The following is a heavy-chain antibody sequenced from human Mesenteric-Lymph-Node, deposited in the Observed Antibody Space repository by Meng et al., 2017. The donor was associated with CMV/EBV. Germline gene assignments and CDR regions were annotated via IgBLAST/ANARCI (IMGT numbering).Heavy chain of an antibody. CDR1: GFTFTSSA. Sequence: SVKVSCKASGFTFTSSAVQWVRQARGQRLEWIGWIVVGSGNTNYAQKFQERVTITRDMSTSTAYMELSSLRSEDTAVYFCARVSHGPLYYFDYWGQGTLVTVSS. D-gene: IGHD4-11*01. J-gene: IGHJ4*02. CDR3: ARVSHGPLYYFDY. V-gene: IGHV1-58*01. CDR2: IVVGSGNT.